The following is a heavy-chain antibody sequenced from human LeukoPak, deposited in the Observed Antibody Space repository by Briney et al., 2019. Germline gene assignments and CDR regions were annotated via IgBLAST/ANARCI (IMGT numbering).Heavy chain of an antibody. CDR2: INPNSGGT. CDR1: GYTFTGYY. D-gene: IGHD2-2*02. V-gene: IGHV1-2*02. CDR3: ARGDIVVLPAGIPHNWFDP. J-gene: IGHJ5*02. Sequence: GALVKVSCKAPGYTFTGYYMHWVRQAPGQGLEWMGWINPNSGGTNYAQKFQGRVTMTRDTSISTAYMELSRLRSDDTAVYYCARGDIVVLPAGIPHNWFDPWGQGTLVTVSS.